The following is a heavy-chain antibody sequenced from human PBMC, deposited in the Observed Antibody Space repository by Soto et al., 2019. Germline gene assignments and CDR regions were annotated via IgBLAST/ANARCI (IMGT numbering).Heavy chain of an antibody. CDR1: GGSVRSPSHY. D-gene: IGHD6-13*01. CDR3: ARVRSSSWSDWFDP. V-gene: IGHV4-61*01. J-gene: IGHJ5*02. Sequence: SETLSLTCTVSGGSVRSPSHYWSWIRQPPGKGLEWIGNIYYIGTTDYNPSLANRVTLLLDTSENQFSLKLSSVTAADTAVYYCARVRSSSWSDWFDPWGQGTLVTVSS. CDR2: IYYIGTT.